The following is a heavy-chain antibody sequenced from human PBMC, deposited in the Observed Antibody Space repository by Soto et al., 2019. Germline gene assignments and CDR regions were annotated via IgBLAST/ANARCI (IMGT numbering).Heavy chain of an antibody. CDR2: IYPGDSDT. CDR1: GYSFTSYW. Sequence: GESLKLSCKGSGYSFTSYWIGWVRQMPGKGLEWMGIIYPGDSDTRYSPSFQGQVTISADKFISTAYLQWSSLKGSDTAMYYCAGGGVRGVITRTRDYYGMDVWGQGTTVTVSS. D-gene: IGHD3-10*01. V-gene: IGHV5-51*01. CDR3: AGGGVRGVITRTRDYYGMDV. J-gene: IGHJ6*02.